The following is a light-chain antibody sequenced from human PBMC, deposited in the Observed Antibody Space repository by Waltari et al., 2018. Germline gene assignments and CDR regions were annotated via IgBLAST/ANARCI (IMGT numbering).Light chain of an antibody. J-gene: IGLJ3*02. CDR2: VNRDGSH. Sequence: QLVLTQSPSASASLGASVKLTCTLSSGHSSNVIAWLQQQPEKGPRYLMKVNRDGSHSKGDKIPDRFSGSSSGTEHYRTISSLQSEDEADYYCQTGGHGTWVFGGGTKLTVL. CDR3: QTGGHGTWV. V-gene: IGLV4-69*01. CDR1: SGHSSNV.